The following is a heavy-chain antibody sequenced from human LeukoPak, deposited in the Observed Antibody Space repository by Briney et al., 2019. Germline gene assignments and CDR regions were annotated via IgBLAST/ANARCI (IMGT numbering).Heavy chain of an antibody. CDR3: AKAHYYDTSSFDSAFWGTRPLDY. J-gene: IGHJ4*02. CDR1: GFTFSSYA. V-gene: IGHV3-43*01. Sequence: GGSLRLSCAASGFTFSSYAMSWVRQAPGKGLGWVFLIRWVGTNTYYADSVKGRFTISRDNIKKSLYLQMNSLRTEDTALYYCAKAHYYDTSSFDSAFWGTRPLDYWGPGTLVTVSP. CDR2: IRWVGTNT. D-gene: IGHD3-22*01.